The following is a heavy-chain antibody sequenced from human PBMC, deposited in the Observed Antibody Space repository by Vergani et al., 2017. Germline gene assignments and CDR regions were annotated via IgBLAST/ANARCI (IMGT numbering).Heavy chain of an antibody. CDR1: GGTFSSYA. CDR3: AGDIKPTTRPTSFDY. J-gene: IGHJ4*02. CDR2: IIPIFGTA. V-gene: IGHV1-69*01. D-gene: IGHD3-3*01. Sequence: QVQLVQSGAEVKKPGSSVKVSCKASGGTFSSYAISWVRQAPGQGLEWMGGIIPIFGTANYAQKFQGRVTITADESTSTAYMELSSLRAEDTAVYYCAGDIKPTTRPTSFDYWGQGTLVTVSS.